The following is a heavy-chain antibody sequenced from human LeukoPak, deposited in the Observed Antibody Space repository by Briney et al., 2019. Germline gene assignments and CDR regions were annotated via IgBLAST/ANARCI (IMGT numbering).Heavy chain of an antibody. J-gene: IGHJ5*02. Sequence: PGGSLRLSCAASGFTFSSYSMNWVRQAPGKGLEWVSSISSSSSYIYYADSVKGRFTISRDNSKNTLYLQMNSLRVEDTAVYYCAKGYGTTGTASSNWFDPWGQGTLVTVSS. CDR3: AKGYGTTGTASSNWFDP. D-gene: IGHD1-1*01. V-gene: IGHV3-21*04. CDR1: GFTFSSYS. CDR2: ISSSSSYI.